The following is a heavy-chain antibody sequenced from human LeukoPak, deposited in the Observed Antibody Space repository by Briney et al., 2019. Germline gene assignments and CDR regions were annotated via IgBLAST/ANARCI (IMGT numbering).Heavy chain of an antibody. D-gene: IGHD3-9*01. Sequence: GGSLRLSCAASGFTFSNYWMSWVRQAPGKGLEWVANIKEDGTEKYYVDSVKGRFTISRDNAKNSLDLQMNSLRADDTAVYYCASGRYFDWLFAFDIWGQGTMVTVSS. CDR3: ASGRYFDWLFAFDI. CDR2: IKEDGTEK. CDR1: GFTFSNYW. V-gene: IGHV3-7*01. J-gene: IGHJ3*02.